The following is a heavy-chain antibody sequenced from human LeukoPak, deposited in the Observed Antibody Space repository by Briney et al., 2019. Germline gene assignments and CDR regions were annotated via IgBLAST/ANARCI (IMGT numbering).Heavy chain of an antibody. CDR2: IFGSGGSP. CDR3: GKTTVGYSSGQKPAWPVDY. Sequence: GGSLRLPCEASGFTFGSHAMYWVRQAPGKGLGWVAGIFGSGGSPHYADPVKGRFTISRDNSRNTVYLQINSLRAEDTAVYYCGKTTVGYSSGQKPAWPVDYWGQGTLVTVSS. D-gene: IGHD5-18*01. V-gene: IGHV3-23*01. J-gene: IGHJ4*02. CDR1: GFTFGSHA.